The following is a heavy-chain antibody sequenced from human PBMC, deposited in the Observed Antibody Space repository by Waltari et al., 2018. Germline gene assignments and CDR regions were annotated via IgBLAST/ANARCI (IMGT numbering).Heavy chain of an antibody. Sequence: QVQLQESGPGLVKPSETLSLTCDVSGYALNSGFSWGGIRQTPGKGLEWIATIYHEGTTFYNPSLTSRVTTSMDMSKNQFSLKLKSVTAADTAVYYCTRQVLGYCTSAACRRLESWGQGTLVTVSS. CDR2: IYHEGTT. CDR1: GYALNSGFS. D-gene: IGHD2-2*03. J-gene: IGHJ4*02. V-gene: IGHV4-38-2*01. CDR3: TRQVLGYCTSAACRRLES.